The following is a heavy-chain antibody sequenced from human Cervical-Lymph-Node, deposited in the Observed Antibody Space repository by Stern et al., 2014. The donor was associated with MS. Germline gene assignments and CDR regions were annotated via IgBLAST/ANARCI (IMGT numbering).Heavy chain of an antibody. J-gene: IGHJ6*02. CDR1: GYTFTSYS. V-gene: IGHV1-18*04. Sequence: VQLVESGAEVKKPGASVKVSCKASGYTFTSYSISWVRQAPGQGLEWMGWISAYNGNTNYAQKLQGRVTMTTDTSTSTAYMELRSLRSDDTAVYYCASSGYSNYDYYYGMDVWGQGTTVTVSS. CDR3: ASSGYSNYDYYYGMDV. CDR2: ISAYNGNT. D-gene: IGHD4-11*01.